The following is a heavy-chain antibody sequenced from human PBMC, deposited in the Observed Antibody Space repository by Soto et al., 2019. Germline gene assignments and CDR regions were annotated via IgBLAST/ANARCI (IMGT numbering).Heavy chain of an antibody. D-gene: IGHD2-15*01. J-gene: IGHJ4*02. Sequence: ASVKVSCKASGYTFTSYGISWVRQAPGQGLEWMGWISAYNGNTNYAQKLQGRVTMTTDTSTSTAYMELRSLRSDDTAVYYCARDYPCFADTPEPGDYWGQGTLVTVSS. CDR1: GYTFTSYG. CDR3: ARDYPCFADTPEPGDY. V-gene: IGHV1-18*01. CDR2: ISAYNGNT.